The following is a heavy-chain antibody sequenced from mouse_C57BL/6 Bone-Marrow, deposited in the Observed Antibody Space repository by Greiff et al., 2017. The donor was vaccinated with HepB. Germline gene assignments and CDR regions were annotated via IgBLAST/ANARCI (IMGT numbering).Heavy chain of an antibody. Sequence: QVQLQQSGAELVRPGTSVKMSCKASGYTFTNYWIGWAKQRPGHGLEWIGDIYPGGGYTNYNEKFKGKATLTADKSSSTAYMQFSSLTSEDSAIYYCARSLRLYPYYDYGAYWGQGTLVTVSA. D-gene: IGHD2-4*01. J-gene: IGHJ3*01. CDR3: ARSLRLYPYYDYGAY. CDR2: IYPGGGYT. CDR1: GYTFTNYW. V-gene: IGHV1-63*01.